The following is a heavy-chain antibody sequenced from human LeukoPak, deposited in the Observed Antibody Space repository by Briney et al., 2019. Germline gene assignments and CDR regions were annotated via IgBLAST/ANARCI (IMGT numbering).Heavy chain of an antibody. CDR1: GYSISSGYY. V-gene: IGHV4-38-2*02. D-gene: IGHD3-22*01. J-gene: IGHJ4*02. CDR3: AARMMDYYDSSG. Sequence: SETLSLTCTVSGYSISSGYYWGWIRQPPGKGLEWIGEINHSGSTNYNPSLKSRVTISVDKSKNQFSLKLSSVTAADTAVYYCAARMMDYYDSSGWGQGTLVTVSS. CDR2: INHSGST.